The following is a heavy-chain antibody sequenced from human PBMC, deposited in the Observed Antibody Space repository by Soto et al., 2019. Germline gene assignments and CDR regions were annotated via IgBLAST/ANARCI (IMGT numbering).Heavy chain of an antibody. CDR3: AREVHVHTPAFVY. V-gene: IGHV1-69*19. Sequence: QVQLVQSGAEMKKPGSSVKVSCQSSGGTFNTYAMNWVRQAPGQGPEWMGDISPMFGAANYAPKFQGRVTITADESTGTSYVPLSSLTSEDTALYFCAREVHVHTPAFVYWGQGTVVTVSS. CDR1: GGTFNTYA. D-gene: IGHD3-10*02. CDR2: ISPMFGAA. J-gene: IGHJ4*02.